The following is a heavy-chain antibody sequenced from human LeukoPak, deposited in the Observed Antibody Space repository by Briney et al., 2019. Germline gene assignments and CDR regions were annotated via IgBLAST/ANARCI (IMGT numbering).Heavy chain of an antibody. V-gene: IGHV3-30*18. J-gene: IGHJ4*02. Sequence: GGSLRLSCAASGFTFSSYGMHWARQAPGKGLEWVAAISYDGSNKYYADSVKGRFTISRDNSKNTLYLQMNSLRAEDTAVYYCAKDSTAMVTGGDYWGQGTLVTVSS. CDR3: AKDSTAMVTGGDY. D-gene: IGHD5-18*01. CDR2: ISYDGSNK. CDR1: GFTFSSYG.